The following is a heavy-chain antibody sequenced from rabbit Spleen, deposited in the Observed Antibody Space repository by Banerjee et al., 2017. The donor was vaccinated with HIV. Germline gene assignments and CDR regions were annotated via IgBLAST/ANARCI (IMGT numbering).Heavy chain of an antibody. CDR2: IAGSSSGFT. J-gene: IGHJ6*01. CDR1: GFSFSGRDV. CDR3: ARDTGSSFSSYGMDL. V-gene: IGHV1S45*01. Sequence: QEQLVESGGGLVRPEGSLKLSCTASGFSFSGRDVMCWVRQAPGKGLEWIACIAGSSSGFTYSATWAKGRFTCSKTSSTTVTLQMTSLTVADTATYFCARDTGSSFSSYGMDLWGPGTLVTVS. D-gene: IGHD8-1*01.